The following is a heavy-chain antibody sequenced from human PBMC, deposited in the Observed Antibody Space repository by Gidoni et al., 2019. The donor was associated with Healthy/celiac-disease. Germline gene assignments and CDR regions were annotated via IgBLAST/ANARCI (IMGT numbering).Heavy chain of an antibody. CDR2: ISYDGSNK. CDR1: GFPFSSYG. V-gene: IGHV3-30*18. CDR3: AKDRGYCSSTSCYGNYYYYYGMDV. Sequence: QVQLVESGGGVVQPGRFLSLSCAASGFPFSSYGMHWVRRAPGKGLEWVAVISYDGSNKYYADSVKGRFTISRDNSKNTLYLQMNSLRAEDTAVYYCAKDRGYCSSTSCYGNYYYYYGMDVWGQGTTVTVSS. D-gene: IGHD2-2*01. J-gene: IGHJ6*02.